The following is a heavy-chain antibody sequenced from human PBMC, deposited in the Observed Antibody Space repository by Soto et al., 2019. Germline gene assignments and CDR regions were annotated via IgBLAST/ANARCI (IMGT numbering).Heavy chain of an antibody. J-gene: IGHJ5*02. Sequence: SQTLSLTCVISGDSVSSNSAAWNWIRHSPSRGLDWLGRTYYRSKWYNDYAVSVKSRIRINPDTSKNQFSLQLNSVSPEDTAVYYCAREIVAAEKNWFEPWGQGTMVTVSS. D-gene: IGHD5-12*01. V-gene: IGHV6-1*01. CDR1: GDSVSSNSAA. CDR3: AREIVAAEKNWFEP. CDR2: TYYRSKWYN.